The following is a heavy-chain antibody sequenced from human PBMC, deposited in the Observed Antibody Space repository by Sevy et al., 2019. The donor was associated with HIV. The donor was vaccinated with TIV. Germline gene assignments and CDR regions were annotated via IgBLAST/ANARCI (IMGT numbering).Heavy chain of an antibody. D-gene: IGHD3-10*01. CDR2: IHYSGST. Sequence: SETLSLTCTVSGGSISSYYWSWVRQPPGKGLEWIGYIHYSGSTDYNPSLKSRVTISVDTSKNQFSLKLSSVTAADTAVYYCAGERFYYDTGRKYGMDVWGQGTTVTVSS. J-gene: IGHJ6*02. CDR1: GGSISSYY. CDR3: AGERFYYDTGRKYGMDV. V-gene: IGHV4-59*01.